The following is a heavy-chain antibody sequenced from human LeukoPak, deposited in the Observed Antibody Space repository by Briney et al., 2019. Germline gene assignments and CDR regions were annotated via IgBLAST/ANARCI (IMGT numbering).Heavy chain of an antibody. CDR1: GGSISSSSYY. J-gene: IGHJ5*02. CDR2: IYYSEST. V-gene: IGHV4-39*01. D-gene: IGHD2-2*01. CDR3: ARQTIVVVEVGWFDP. Sequence: SETLSLTCTVSGGSISSSSYYWGWIRQPPGKGLEWIGSIYYSESTHYNPSLKSRVTISVDTSKNQFSLRLSSVTAADTAVYYCARQTIVVVEVGWFDPWGRGTLVTVSS.